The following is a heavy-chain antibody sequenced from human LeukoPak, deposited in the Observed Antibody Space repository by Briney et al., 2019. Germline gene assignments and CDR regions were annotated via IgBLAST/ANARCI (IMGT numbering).Heavy chain of an antibody. CDR1: GFTFSSYS. Sequence: KPGGSLRLSCAASGFTFSSYSMNWVRQAPGKGLEWVSSISNSSSYIYYADSVKGRFTISRDNAKNSLYLQMNSLRAEDTAVYYCARAEYCSGGSCYRTKSLQHWGQGTLVTVSS. CDR3: ARAEYCSGGSCYRTKSLQH. J-gene: IGHJ1*01. CDR2: ISNSSSYI. V-gene: IGHV3-21*01. D-gene: IGHD2-15*01.